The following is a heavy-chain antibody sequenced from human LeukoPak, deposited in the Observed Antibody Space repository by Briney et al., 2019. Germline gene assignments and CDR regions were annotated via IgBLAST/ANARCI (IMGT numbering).Heavy chain of an antibody. Sequence: GGSLRLSCAASGFTFVDYAMHWVRQAPGKGLEWVSGISWNSGSIGYADSVKGRFTISRGNAKNSLYLQMNSLRAEDTALYYCAKDATGYSSSWYYFDYWGQGTLVTVSS. CDR1: GFTFVDYA. J-gene: IGHJ4*02. V-gene: IGHV3-9*01. CDR2: ISWNSGSI. D-gene: IGHD6-13*01. CDR3: AKDATGYSSSWYYFDY.